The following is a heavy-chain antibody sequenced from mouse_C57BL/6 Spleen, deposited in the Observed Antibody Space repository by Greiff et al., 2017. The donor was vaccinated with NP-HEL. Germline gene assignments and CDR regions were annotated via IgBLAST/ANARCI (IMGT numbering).Heavy chain of an antibody. CDR2: IDPSDSYT. CDR3: ARTLYYGSSYEYFDV. J-gene: IGHJ1*03. Sequence: VQLQQPGAELVKPGASVKLSCKASGYTFTSYWMQWVKQRPGQGLEWIGEIDPSDSYTNYNQKFKGKATLTVDTSSSTAYMQLSSLTSEDSAVYYCARTLYYGSSYEYFDVWGTGTTVTVSS. V-gene: IGHV1-50*01. D-gene: IGHD1-1*01. CDR1: GYTFTSYW.